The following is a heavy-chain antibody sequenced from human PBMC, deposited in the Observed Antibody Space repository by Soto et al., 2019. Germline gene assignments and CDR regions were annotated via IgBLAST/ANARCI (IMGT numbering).Heavy chain of an antibody. CDR1: GFTFSSYS. Sequence: EVQLVESGGGLVQPGGSLRLSCAASGFTFSSYSMNWVRQAPGKGLEWVSYISTSSSTIYYADSVKGRFTISRDNAKNSLYLQMNRLRAEDTAVYYCARDLWGVGVPGPWGQGTVVTVSS. D-gene: IGHD3-16*01. J-gene: IGHJ5*02. CDR3: ARDLWGVGVPGP. V-gene: IGHV3-48*01. CDR2: ISTSSSTI.